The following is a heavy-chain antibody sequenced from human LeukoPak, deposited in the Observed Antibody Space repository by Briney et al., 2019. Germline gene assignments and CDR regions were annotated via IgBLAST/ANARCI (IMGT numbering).Heavy chain of an antibody. CDR1: GYTFTSYD. V-gene: IGHV1-8*01. D-gene: IGHD2-15*01. Sequence: ASVKVSCTASGYTFTSYDFNWVRQATGQRPEWMGWMSPNSGDTGYAQKFQDRVTMTRNTSISTAYMELSSLRSDDTAVYYCARDRDCSGGSCYDNWFDPWGQGTLVTVSS. J-gene: IGHJ5*02. CDR3: ARDRDCSGGSCYDNWFDP. CDR2: MSPNSGDT.